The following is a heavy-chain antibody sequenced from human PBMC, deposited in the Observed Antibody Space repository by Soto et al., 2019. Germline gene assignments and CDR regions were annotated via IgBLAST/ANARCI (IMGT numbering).Heavy chain of an antibody. CDR1: GFTFSSYG. V-gene: IGHV3-30*18. J-gene: IGHJ6*02. CDR3: AKAHEGSGWYGDYYYYGMDV. D-gene: IGHD6-19*01. CDR2: ISYDGSNK. Sequence: GGSLRLSCAASGFTFSSYGMHWVRQAPGKGLEWVAVISYDGSNKYYADSVKGRFTISRDNSKNTLYLQMNSLRAEDTAVYYCAKAHEGSGWYGDYYYYGMDVWGQGTTVTVS.